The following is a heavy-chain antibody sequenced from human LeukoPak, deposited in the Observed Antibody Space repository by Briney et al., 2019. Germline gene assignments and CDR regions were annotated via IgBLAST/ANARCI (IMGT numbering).Heavy chain of an antibody. CDR3: ARAPYGSGKGYYYYGMDV. D-gene: IGHD3-10*01. J-gene: IGHJ6*02. V-gene: IGHV1-69*01. Sequence: SVKVSCKASGGTFSSYAISWVRQAPGQGLEWMGGIIPIFGTANYAQKFQGRVTITADESTSTAYMELSSLRSEDTAVYYCARAPYGSGKGYYYYGMDVWGQGTTVTVSS. CDR2: IIPIFGTA. CDR1: GGTFSSYA.